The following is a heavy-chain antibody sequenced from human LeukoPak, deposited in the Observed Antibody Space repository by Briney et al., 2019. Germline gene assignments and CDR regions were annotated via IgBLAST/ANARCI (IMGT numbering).Heavy chain of an antibody. CDR2: INHSGST. Sequence: SETLSLTCAVYGGSFSGYYWSWIRQPPGKGLEWIGEINHSGSTNYNPSLKSRVTISVDTSKNQFSLKLSSVTAADTAVYYCARDRPYSSGWYEGAFDIWGQGTMVTVSS. V-gene: IGHV4-34*01. CDR1: GGSFSGYY. D-gene: IGHD6-19*01. J-gene: IGHJ3*02. CDR3: ARDRPYSSGWYEGAFDI.